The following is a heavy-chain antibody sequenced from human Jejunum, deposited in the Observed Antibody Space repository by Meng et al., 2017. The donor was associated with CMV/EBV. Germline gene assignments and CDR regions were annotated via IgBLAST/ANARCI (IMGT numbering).Heavy chain of an antibody. D-gene: IGHD6-13*01. J-gene: IGHJ4*02. CDR3: TRDSQHHLY. Sequence: SCAASGFTFSWCEMNWSRQAPGKGLEWVAFISPSGNNIHYADSVKGRFALSRDNTKNSLYLQMSGLRAEDTAVYYCTRDSQHHLYWGQGALVTVSS. CDR1: GFTFSWCE. V-gene: IGHV3-48*03. CDR2: ISPSGNNI.